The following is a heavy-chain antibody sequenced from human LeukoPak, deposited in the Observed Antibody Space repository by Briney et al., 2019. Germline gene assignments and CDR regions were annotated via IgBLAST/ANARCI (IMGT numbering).Heavy chain of an antibody. Sequence: GGSLRLSCEASGFAFANQGMIWVRQVQGKGLDWVSAIGGSGATTYYADSVKGRFTISRDNSKNTLYLQMNSLRAEDTAVYYCEKDPPGIVPRDYWGQGTLVTVSS. J-gene: IGHJ4*02. CDR3: EKDPPGIVPRDY. D-gene: IGHD1-26*01. CDR1: GFAFANQG. CDR2: IGGSGATT. V-gene: IGHV3-23*01.